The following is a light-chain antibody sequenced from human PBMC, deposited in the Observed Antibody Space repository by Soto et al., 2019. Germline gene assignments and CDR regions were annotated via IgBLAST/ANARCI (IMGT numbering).Light chain of an antibody. J-gene: IGKJ1*01. CDR2: GAS. Sequence: DIQMTQSPSTLSASVGDRVTIACLASQSISPWLAWYQQKPGKAPKLLIYGASSLEGGVPSRFSGSGSGTDFTLTISSLQPDDFATYYCQQYSSSVTFGQGTKVDIK. V-gene: IGKV1-5*01. CDR3: QQYSSSVT. CDR1: QSISPW.